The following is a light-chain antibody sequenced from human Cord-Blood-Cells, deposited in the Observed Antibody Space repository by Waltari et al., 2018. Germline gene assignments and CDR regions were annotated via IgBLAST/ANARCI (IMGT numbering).Light chain of an antibody. V-gene: IGLV3-19*01. CDR1: SLRSYY. Sequence: SSELTQDPAVSVALGQTVRITCQGDSLRSYYASWYQQKPGQAPVLVIYGKNNRPSGIPDRFPGSSSGNTASLTITGAQAEDEADYYCNSRDSSGNQRVFGGGTKLTVL. CDR3: NSRDSSGNQRV. CDR2: GKN. J-gene: IGLJ3*02.